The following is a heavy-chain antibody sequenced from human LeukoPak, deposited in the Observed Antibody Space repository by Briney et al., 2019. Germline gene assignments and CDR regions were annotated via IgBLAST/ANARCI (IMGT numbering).Heavy chain of an antibody. J-gene: IGHJ1*01. D-gene: IGHD2-15*01. V-gene: IGHV1-69*05. Sequence: SVKVSCKASGGTFSSYAISWVRQAPGQGLEWMGGIIPIFGTANYAQKFQGRVTMTRDTSTSTVYMELSSLRSEDTAVYYCARARGGRYFQHWGQGTLVTVSS. CDR2: IIPIFGTA. CDR3: ARARGGRYFQH. CDR1: GGTFSSYA.